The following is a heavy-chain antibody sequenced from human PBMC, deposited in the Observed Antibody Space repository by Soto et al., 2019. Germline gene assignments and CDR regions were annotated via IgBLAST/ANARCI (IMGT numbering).Heavy chain of an antibody. V-gene: IGHV5-51*01. Sequence: LKISCKGSGYSFSTYWIGWVRQMPGKGLEWMGIIYPGDSETRYSPSFEGQVIISADKSISTAYLQWRSLKASDTAMYFCLRQGFQYWGQGTPVTVSS. CDR2: IYPGDSET. CDR1: GYSFSTYW. CDR3: LRQGFQY. J-gene: IGHJ1*01.